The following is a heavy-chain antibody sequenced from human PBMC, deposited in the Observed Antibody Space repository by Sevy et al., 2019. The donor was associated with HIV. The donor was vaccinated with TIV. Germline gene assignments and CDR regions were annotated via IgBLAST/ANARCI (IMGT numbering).Heavy chain of an antibody. CDR1: GFTFSSYS. D-gene: IGHD1-26*01. J-gene: IGHJ4*02. V-gene: IGHV3-21*01. CDR3: ARDEVGGRYWEFDY. Sequence: GGSLRLSCAASGFTFSSYSMNWVRQAPGKGLEWVSSISTSSSYIYYADTVKGRFTISRDNAKNSLYLQMNSLRAEDTAVYYSARDEVGGRYWEFDYWGQGTLVTVSS. CDR2: ISTSSSYI.